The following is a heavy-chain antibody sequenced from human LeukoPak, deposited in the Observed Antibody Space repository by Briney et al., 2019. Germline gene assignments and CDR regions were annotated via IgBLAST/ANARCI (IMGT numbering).Heavy chain of an antibody. D-gene: IGHD3-16*02. J-gene: IGHJ3*02. CDR2: INPNSGGT. CDR3: ARGGTYDYLWGSYRNDIAPEAFDI. V-gene: IGHV1-2*06. Sequence: GASVKVSCKASGYTFTGYYMHWVRQAPGQGLEWMGRINPNSGGTNYAQKFQGRVTMTRDTSISTAYMELSRLRSDDTAVYYCARGGTYDYLWGSYRNDIAPEAFDIWGQGTMVTVSS. CDR1: GYTFTGYY.